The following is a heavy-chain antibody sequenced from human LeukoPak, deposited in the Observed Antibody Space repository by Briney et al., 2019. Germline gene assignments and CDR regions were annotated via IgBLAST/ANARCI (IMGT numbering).Heavy chain of an antibody. Sequence: GGSLRLSCAASGFAFSTSGMTWVRQAPGKGLEWVSTISSSGDNTYYADSVRGRFTISRDNSKNTLYLQLNSLRAEDTAIYYCATGAYLDYWGLGTLVTVSS. V-gene: IGHV3-23*01. CDR3: ATGAYLDY. CDR1: GFAFSTSG. CDR2: ISSSGDNT. J-gene: IGHJ4*02.